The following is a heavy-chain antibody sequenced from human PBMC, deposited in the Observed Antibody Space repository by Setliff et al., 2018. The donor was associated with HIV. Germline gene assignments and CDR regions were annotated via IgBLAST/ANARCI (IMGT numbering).Heavy chain of an antibody. Sequence: GGSLRLSCAAYGFTFSNVWMNWVRQAPGKGLEWVGRIKSKTDGGTTDYAAPVKGRFINSREDSKDTLYLQMNSLQTEDTAVYYCTADLPDSAPYCLDYWGQGALVTVSS. CDR3: TADLPDSAPYCLDY. CDR1: GFTFSNVW. CDR2: IKSKTDGGTT. J-gene: IGHJ4*02. V-gene: IGHV3-15*07. D-gene: IGHD2-15*01.